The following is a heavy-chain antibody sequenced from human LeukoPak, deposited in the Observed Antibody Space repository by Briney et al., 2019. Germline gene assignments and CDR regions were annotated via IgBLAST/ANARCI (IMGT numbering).Heavy chain of an antibody. J-gene: IGHJ6*02. D-gene: IGHD4-23*01. Sequence: PSQTLSLTCAISGDSVSSNSSAWDWVRQSPSRGLEWLGRTYYRSKWDNDYAVSVKSRISINPDTSKNQFSLQLNSVTPEDTAVYYCARTSYVANPKYIGMDVWAKGPRSPSP. CDR1: GDSVSSNSSA. CDR3: ARTSYVANPKYIGMDV. V-gene: IGHV6-1*01. CDR2: TYYRSKWDN.